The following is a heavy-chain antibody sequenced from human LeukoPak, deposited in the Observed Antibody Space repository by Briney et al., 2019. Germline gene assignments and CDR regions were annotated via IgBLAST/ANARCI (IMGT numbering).Heavy chain of an antibody. CDR1: GYTFATYW. Sequence: GESLETPFQGSGYTFATYWSGWVRQMPGKGLEWMGIIYPGDSDPRYSPSFQGQVTISADKSISTAYLQWSSLKASDSAMYYCVRHGRGSKWCGFDYWGQGTLVTVSS. D-gene: IGHD2-15*01. V-gene: IGHV5-51*01. CDR3: VRHGRGSKWCGFDY. CDR2: IYPGDSDP. J-gene: IGHJ4*02.